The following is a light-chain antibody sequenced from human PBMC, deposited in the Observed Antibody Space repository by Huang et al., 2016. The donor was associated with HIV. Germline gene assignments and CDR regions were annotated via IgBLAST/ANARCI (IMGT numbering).Light chain of an antibody. Sequence: EIVLTQSTATLSLSPGERATLFCRASQSVNNYLAWSQQKPGQAPRLLIYYASNRATGIRARVSGSGSGTDFTLTISSLEPEDSAVYYCLQRTNWPPVTFGQGTKLEIK. V-gene: IGKV3-11*01. CDR3: LQRTNWPPVT. CDR1: QSVNNY. J-gene: IGKJ2*01. CDR2: YAS.